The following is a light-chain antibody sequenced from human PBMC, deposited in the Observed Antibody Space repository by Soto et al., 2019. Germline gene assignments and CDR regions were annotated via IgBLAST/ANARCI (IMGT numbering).Light chain of an antibody. V-gene: IGKV1-33*01. CDR1: QDISNY. CDR3: QQYDSLPFT. CDR2: DAS. Sequence: DIQMTQSPSSLSASVGDRVTITCQASQDISNYLNWYQQKPGKAPKLLIYDASNLETGVSSRFSGSGSETDFTFTISSLQPEDIATYYCQQYDSLPFTFGQGTRLEIK. J-gene: IGKJ5*01.